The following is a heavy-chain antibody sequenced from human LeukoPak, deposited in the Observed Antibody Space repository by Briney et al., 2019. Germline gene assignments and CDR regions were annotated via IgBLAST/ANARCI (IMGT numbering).Heavy chain of an antibody. CDR3: ARGVNSSPGNWFDP. Sequence: ASVKVSCKASGYTFTGYDINWVRQAPGQGLEWLGWMNPNSGNTGYAQKFQGRVTMTRDTSISTAYMELGSVRSEDTAIYYCARGVNSSPGNWFDPWGQGTLVTVSS. V-gene: IGHV1-8*01. CDR1: GYTFTGYD. CDR2: MNPNSGNT. J-gene: IGHJ5*02. D-gene: IGHD3-10*01.